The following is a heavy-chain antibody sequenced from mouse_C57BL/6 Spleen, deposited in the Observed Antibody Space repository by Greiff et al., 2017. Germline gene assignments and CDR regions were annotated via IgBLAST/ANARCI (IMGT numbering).Heavy chain of an antibody. V-gene: IGHV10-1*01. J-gene: IGHJ4*01. CDR1: GFSFNTYA. Sequence: EVKLVESGGGLVQPKGSLKLSCAASGFSFNTYAMNWVRQAPGQGLEWVARIRSKSNNYATYYADSVKDRFTISRDDSESMLYLQMNNLKTEDTAMYYCVRHNDPYYARDYWGQGTSVTVSS. CDR3: VRHNDPYYARDY. CDR2: IRSKSNNYAT.